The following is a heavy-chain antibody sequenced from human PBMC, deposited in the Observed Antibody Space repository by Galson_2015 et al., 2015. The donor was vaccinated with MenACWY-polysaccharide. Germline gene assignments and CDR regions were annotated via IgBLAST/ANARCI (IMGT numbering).Heavy chain of an antibody. CDR1: GFTFDDYA. V-gene: IGHV3-9*01. Sequence: SLRLSCAASGFTFDDYAMHWVRHAPGKGLEWVSGISWNSGSIGYADSVKGRFTISRDNAKNSLYLQMNSLRAEDTALYYCAKDKRGSYHPGLHDYWGQGTLVTVSS. CDR3: AKDKRGSYHPGLHDY. D-gene: IGHD1-26*01. CDR2: ISWNSGSI. J-gene: IGHJ4*02.